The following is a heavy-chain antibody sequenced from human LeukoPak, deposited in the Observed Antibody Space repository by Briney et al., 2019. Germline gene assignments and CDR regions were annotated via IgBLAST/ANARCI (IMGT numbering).Heavy chain of an antibody. CDR1: GFTFSSYW. Sequence: LAGESLRLSCAASGFTFSSYWMSWVRQAPGKGLEWVANIKQDGSEKYYVDSVKGRFTISRDNAKNSLYLQMNSLRAEDTAVYYCARLREYYGDPHYFDYWGQGTLVTVSS. V-gene: IGHV3-7*03. D-gene: IGHD4-17*01. CDR2: IKQDGSEK. J-gene: IGHJ4*02. CDR3: ARLREYYGDPHYFDY.